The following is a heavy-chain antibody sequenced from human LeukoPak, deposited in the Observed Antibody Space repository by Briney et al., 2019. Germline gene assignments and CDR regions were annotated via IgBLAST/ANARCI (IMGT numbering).Heavy chain of an antibody. D-gene: IGHD3-22*01. CDR1: GFTFSGYW. J-gene: IGHJ4*02. CDR3: ARYLQYYYGSTYFDY. Sequence: SGGSLRLSCAASGFTFSGYWMSWVRQAPGKGLEWVANIKQDGSEKYYVDSVKGRFTISRDNAKNSLYLQMNSLRAEDTAVYYCARYLQYYYGSTYFDYWGQGTLVTVSS. V-gene: IGHV3-7*03. CDR2: IKQDGSEK.